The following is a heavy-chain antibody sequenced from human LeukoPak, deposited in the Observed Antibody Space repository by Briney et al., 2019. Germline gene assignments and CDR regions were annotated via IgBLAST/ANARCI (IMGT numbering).Heavy chain of an antibody. CDR2: IPYDGSNK. D-gene: IGHD5-18*01. CDR1: GFTFCRYA. V-gene: IGHV3-30*01. J-gene: IGHJ5*02. CDR3: ARVAYKQLWSKANNWFDP. Sequence: PGGSLRLSCAASGFTFCRYAMHWVRQAPGKGLEWVAVIPYDGSNKYYADSVKGRFTISRDNSKNTLYLQMNSLRAEDTAVYYCARVAYKQLWSKANNWFDPWGQGTLVTVSS.